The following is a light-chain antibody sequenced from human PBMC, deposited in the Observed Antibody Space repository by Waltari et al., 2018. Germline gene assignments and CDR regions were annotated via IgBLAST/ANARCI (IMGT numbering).Light chain of an antibody. V-gene: IGKV3-20*01. Sequence: EILLTQSPGTLSLSPGDSATLSCRARQTISNYLAWYQQKPGQAPRLLIYDASSRAIGIPDRFSGSGSGTDFTLTISRLEPEDFAMYYCQQYGSSPTFGQGTKLEIK. J-gene: IGKJ2*01. CDR1: QTISNY. CDR3: QQYGSSPT. CDR2: DAS.